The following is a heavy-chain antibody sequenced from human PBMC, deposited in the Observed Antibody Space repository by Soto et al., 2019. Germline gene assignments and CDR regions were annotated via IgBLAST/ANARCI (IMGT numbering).Heavy chain of an antibody. J-gene: IGHJ5*02. D-gene: IGHD4-4*01. CDR3: ARHFLHYDGGNYLLNCFDP. V-gene: IGHV4-39*01. Sequence: SETLSLTCTVSGGSISSSSYYWGWIRQPPGKGLEWIGSIYYSGSNYYNPSLKSRVTISVDTSKNQFSLKLSSVTAADTAVYYCARHFLHYDGGNYLLNCFDPWGQGALVTVSS. CDR1: GGSISSSSYY. CDR2: IYYSGSN.